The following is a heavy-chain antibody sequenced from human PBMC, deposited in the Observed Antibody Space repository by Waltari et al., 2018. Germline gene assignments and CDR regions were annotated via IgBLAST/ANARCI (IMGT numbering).Heavy chain of an antibody. D-gene: IGHD4-17*01. Sequence: EVQLVESGGGLVKPGGSLRLSCAASGFTFSSYSMNWVRQAPGKGREWVSPISISSSYIYYADSVKGRFTISRDNAKNSLYLQMNSLRAEDTAVYYCARDEDGDYAYFDYWGQGTLVTVSS. V-gene: IGHV3-21*01. J-gene: IGHJ4*02. CDR3: ARDEDGDYAYFDY. CDR1: GFTFSSYS. CDR2: ISISSSYI.